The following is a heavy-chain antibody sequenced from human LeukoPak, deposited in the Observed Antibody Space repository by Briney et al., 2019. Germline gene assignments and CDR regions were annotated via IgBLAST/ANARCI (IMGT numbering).Heavy chain of an antibody. CDR2: ISSSSSPI. D-gene: IGHD1-26*01. Sequence: GGSLRLSCVPSGVTSSSYSMNWVRPAPGEGLGWVSYISSSSSPIYSADSVKGRFTISRDKAKNSRYLQMNSLRAEDTAVYYCARDFTEPSDYYYYGMDVWGQGTTVTVSS. CDR1: GVTSSSYS. CDR3: ARDFTEPSDYYYYGMDV. J-gene: IGHJ6*02. V-gene: IGHV3-48*01.